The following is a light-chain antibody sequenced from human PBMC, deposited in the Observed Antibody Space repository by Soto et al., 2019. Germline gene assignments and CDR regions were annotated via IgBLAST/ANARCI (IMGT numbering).Light chain of an antibody. CDR1: QSTSSY. CDR2: QAS. CDR3: QQYQTYST. V-gene: IGKV1-5*03. J-gene: IGKJ5*01. Sequence: DIQMTQSPSTLAASVGDRVTITCRASQSTSSYLAWYQQKPGKAPKLLIYQASSLENGVPSRFSGSGSGTEFSLTISSLQPDDFATYFCQQYQTYSTFGQGTRREIK.